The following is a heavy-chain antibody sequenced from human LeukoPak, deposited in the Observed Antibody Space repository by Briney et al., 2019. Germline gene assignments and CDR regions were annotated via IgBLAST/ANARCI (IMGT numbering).Heavy chain of an antibody. V-gene: IGHV3-33*01. CDR2: IWYDGSNK. Sequence: GGSLRLSCAASGFTFSSYGMHWVRQAPGKGLEWVAVIWYDGSNKYYADSVKGRFTISRDNSKNTLYLQMNSLRAEDTAVYYCARGRYYYGSGSPHFDYWGQGTLVTVSS. CDR3: ARGRYYYGSGSPHFDY. CDR1: GFTFSSYG. D-gene: IGHD3-10*01. J-gene: IGHJ4*02.